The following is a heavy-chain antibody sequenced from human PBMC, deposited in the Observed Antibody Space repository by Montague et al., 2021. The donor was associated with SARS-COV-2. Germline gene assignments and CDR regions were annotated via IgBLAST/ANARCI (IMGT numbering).Heavy chain of an antibody. V-gene: IGHV3-30*04. CDR3: ARCRGLGSHTVYSFDY. CDR2: ISYDGSNK. J-gene: IGHJ4*02. Sequence: SLRLSCAASGFTFSSYAMHWVRQAPGKGLEWVAVISYDGSNKYYVDSVKGRFTISRDNSKNTLYLDMNSLRVEDTAVYYCARCRGLGSHTVYSFDYWGRGTLVTASS. D-gene: IGHD3-10*01. CDR1: GFTFSSYA.